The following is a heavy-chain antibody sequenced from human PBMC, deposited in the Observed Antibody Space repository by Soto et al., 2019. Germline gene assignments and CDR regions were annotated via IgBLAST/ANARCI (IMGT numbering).Heavy chain of an antibody. Sequence: EVQLLESGGGLVLPGGSLRLSCAASGFTFSNSAINWVRQAPGKGLEWVSTISASGGSTYYADSVKGRFTLSRDNSKNTLDLQMNSLRAEDTAVYYCAKDESTGYFETGKYWGQGTLVTVSS. CDR1: GFTFSNSA. V-gene: IGHV3-23*01. CDR3: AKDESTGYFETGKY. D-gene: IGHD3-9*01. J-gene: IGHJ4*02. CDR2: ISASGGST.